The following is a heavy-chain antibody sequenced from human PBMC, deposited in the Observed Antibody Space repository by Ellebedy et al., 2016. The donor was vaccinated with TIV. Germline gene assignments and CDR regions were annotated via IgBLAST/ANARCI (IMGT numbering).Heavy chain of an antibody. CDR1: GFTFSSYS. D-gene: IGHD2-21*02. CDR3: ASFPVVVTAHDAFDI. Sequence: PGGSLRLSCAASGFTFSSYSMNWVRQAPGKGLEWVSSISSSSSYIYYADSVKGRFTISRDNAKNSLYLQINSLRAEDTAVYYCASFPVVVTAHDAFDIWGQGTMVTVSS. J-gene: IGHJ3*02. CDR2: ISSSSSYI. V-gene: IGHV3-21*01.